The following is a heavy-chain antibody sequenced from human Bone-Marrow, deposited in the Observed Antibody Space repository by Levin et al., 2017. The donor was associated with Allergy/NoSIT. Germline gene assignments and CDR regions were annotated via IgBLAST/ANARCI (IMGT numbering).Heavy chain of an antibody. Sequence: GGSLRLSCAASGFSFSRYGMHWVRQAPGKGLEWVAVISYDDKNEYYADSVKGRFTIFRDKSNNTLYLQMNSLRPDDTAVYYCAREADWDPYIDRWGRGTLVTVSS. V-gene: IGHV3-30*03. CDR2: ISYDDKNE. CDR3: AREADWDPYIDR. CDR1: GFSFSRYG. D-gene: IGHD3-9*01. J-gene: IGHJ5*02.